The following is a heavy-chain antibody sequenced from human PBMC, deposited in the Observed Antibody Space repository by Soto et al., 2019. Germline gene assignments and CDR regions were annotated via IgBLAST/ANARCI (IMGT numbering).Heavy chain of an antibody. CDR3: AKEASVRKWELTPHDFDY. J-gene: IGHJ4*02. CDR1: GFTFSSYA. V-gene: IGHV3-23*01. CDR2: ISGSGGST. D-gene: IGHD1-26*01. Sequence: GGSLRLSCAASGFTFSSYAMSWVRQAPGKGLEWVSAISGSGGSTYYADSVKGRFTISRDNSKNTLYLQMNSLRAEDTAVYYCAKEASVRKWELTPHDFDYWGQGTLVTVSS.